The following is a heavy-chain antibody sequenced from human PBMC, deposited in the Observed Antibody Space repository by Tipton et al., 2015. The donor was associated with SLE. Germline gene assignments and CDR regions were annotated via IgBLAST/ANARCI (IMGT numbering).Heavy chain of an antibody. CDR2: IYTPGST. V-gene: IGHV4-61*09. Sequence: TLSLTCIVSGASIGSGGSYWSWIRQHQGKGLEWIGHIYTPGSTNYNSSLKRRVTTSVDTSKNQFSLKLYSVTAADTAVYYCAREGAYISPKYAMDVWGQGTTVTVSS. D-gene: IGHD2-21*01. CDR3: AREGAYISPKYAMDV. CDR1: GASIGSGGSY. J-gene: IGHJ6*02.